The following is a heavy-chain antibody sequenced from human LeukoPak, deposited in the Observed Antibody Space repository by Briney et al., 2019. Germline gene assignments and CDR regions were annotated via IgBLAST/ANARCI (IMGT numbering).Heavy chain of an antibody. D-gene: IGHD6-13*01. CDR2: IYYSRST. Sequence: PSETPSLTCTVSGGSISNTLYYWAWIRHPPGKGLEAIWSIYYSRSTYYSPSLKSRVTISVDTSKNQFSLKLTSVTAADTAVYYCAREVVAAAGTVDYWGQGTLVTVSS. V-gene: IGHV4-39*07. CDR3: AREVVAAAGTVDY. J-gene: IGHJ4*02. CDR1: GGSISNTLYY.